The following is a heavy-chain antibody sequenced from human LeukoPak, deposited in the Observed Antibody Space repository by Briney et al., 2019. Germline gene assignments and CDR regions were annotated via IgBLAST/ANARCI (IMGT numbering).Heavy chain of an antibody. CDR3: ARRGLGYYFDY. J-gene: IGHJ4*02. CDR2: IYPGDSDT. Sequence: GESLKISCQGSGYSFSTYWIGWVRQMPGKGLEWMGVIYPGDSDTRYSPSFQGQVTISADRSISTAYLQWSSLKASDTAMYYCARRGLGYYFDYWGQGSLVTVSS. CDR1: GYSFSTYW. D-gene: IGHD3/OR15-3a*01. V-gene: IGHV5-51*01.